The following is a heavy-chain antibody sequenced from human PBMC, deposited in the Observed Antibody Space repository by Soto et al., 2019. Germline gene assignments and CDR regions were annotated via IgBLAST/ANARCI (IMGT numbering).Heavy chain of an antibody. J-gene: IGHJ5*02. CDR1: GGSISSSSYY. V-gene: IGHV4-39*01. CDR2: IYYSGST. D-gene: IGHD3-10*01. Sequence: QLQLQESGPGLVKPSETLSLTCTVSGGSISSSSYYWGWIRQPPGKRLEWIGSIYYSGSTYYNPSLKTRVTISVETSKNQFSLKLSSVTAADTAVYYCATLWFGELLPYNWFDPWGQGTLVTVSS. CDR3: ATLWFGELLPYNWFDP.